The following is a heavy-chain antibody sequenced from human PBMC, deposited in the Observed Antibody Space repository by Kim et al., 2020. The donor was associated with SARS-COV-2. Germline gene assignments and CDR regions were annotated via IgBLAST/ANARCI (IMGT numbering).Heavy chain of an antibody. CDR1: GYSFTSYW. CDR2: IDPSDSYT. V-gene: IGHV5-10-1*01. Sequence: GESLKISCKGSGYSFTSYWISWVRQMPGKGLEWMGRIDPSDSYTNYSPSFQGHVTISADKSISTAYLQWSSLKASDTAMYYCARHGSGGGCSGGSCYTPHMDVWGQGTTVTVSS. CDR3: ARHGSGGGCSGGSCYTPHMDV. D-gene: IGHD2-15*01. J-gene: IGHJ6*02.